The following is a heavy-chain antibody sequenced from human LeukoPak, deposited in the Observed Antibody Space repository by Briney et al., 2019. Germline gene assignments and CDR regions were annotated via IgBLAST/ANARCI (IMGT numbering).Heavy chain of an antibody. CDR1: GFTFSSYA. Sequence: GGSLRLSCAPSGFTFSSYAMSWVRQAPGKGLEWVAVISYDGTNKYYPDSVKGRFTISRDNSYNTLYLQVDSLTAEDTAVYYCAKESTTYYYYGMHVWGQGTTVTVSS. CDR2: ISYDGTNK. V-gene: IGHV3-30*18. CDR3: AKESTTYYYYGMHV. D-gene: IGHD2/OR15-2a*01. J-gene: IGHJ6*02.